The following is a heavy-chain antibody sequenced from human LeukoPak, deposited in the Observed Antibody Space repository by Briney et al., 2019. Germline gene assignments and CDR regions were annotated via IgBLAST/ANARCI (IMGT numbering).Heavy chain of an antibody. CDR3: ARLYYGSGSYYPLNFDF. CDR2: IYYSGST. J-gene: IGHJ4*02. Sequence: SSETLSLTCTVSGGSVSSGSYYWSWIRQPPGKGLEWIGYIYYSGSTNYNPSLKSRVTISVDTSKNQFSLKLSSVTAADTAVYYCARLYYGSGSYYPLNFDFWGQGTLVTVSS. V-gene: IGHV4-61*01. CDR1: GGSVSSGSYY. D-gene: IGHD3-10*01.